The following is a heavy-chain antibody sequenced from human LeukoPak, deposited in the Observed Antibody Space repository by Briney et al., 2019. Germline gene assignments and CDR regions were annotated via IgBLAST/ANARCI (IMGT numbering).Heavy chain of an antibody. CDR1: GGPLSSGDYY. J-gene: IGHJ3*02. V-gene: IGHV4-30-4*01. Sequence: SETLSLTCTVSGGPLSSGDYYWSWIRQPPGKGLEWIGYIYYSGSTYYNPSLKSRVTISVDTSKNQFSLKLSSVTAADTAVYYCARDAAYYDSSGYYYKAFDIWGQGTMVTVSS. CDR2: IYYSGST. CDR3: ARDAAYYDSSGYYYKAFDI. D-gene: IGHD3-22*01.